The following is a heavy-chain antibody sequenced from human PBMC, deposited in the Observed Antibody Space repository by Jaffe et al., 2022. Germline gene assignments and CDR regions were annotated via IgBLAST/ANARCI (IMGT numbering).Heavy chain of an antibody. V-gene: IGHV3-30*18. CDR3: AKGGDAFDI. J-gene: IGHJ3*02. CDR2: ISYDGSNK. Sequence: QVQLVESGGGVVQPGRSLRLSCAASGFTFSSYGMHWVRQAPGKGLEWVAVISYDGSNKYYADSVKGRFTISRDNSKNTLYLQMNSLRAEDTAVYYCAKGGDAFDIWGQGTMVTVSS. CDR1: GFTFSSYG.